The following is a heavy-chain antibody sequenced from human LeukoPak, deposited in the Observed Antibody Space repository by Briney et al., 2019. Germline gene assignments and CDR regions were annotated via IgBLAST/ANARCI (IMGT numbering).Heavy chain of an antibody. J-gene: IGHJ4*02. CDR3: ALLNPWDY. CDR2: IWYDGSKK. Sequence: GGSLRLSCVASGFSFRSYGMHWVRQAPGKGLEWVAVIWYDGSKKFYADSVKGRFTISRDDSKNTLYLQMNSLRAEDTAMYYCALLNPWDYWGRGTLVTVSS. V-gene: IGHV3-33*01. CDR1: GFSFRSYG.